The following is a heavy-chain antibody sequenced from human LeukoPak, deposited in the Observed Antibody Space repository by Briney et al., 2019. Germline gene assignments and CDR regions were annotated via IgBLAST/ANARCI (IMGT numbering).Heavy chain of an antibody. V-gene: IGHV4-38-2*02. CDR1: GYSISSGYY. D-gene: IGHD5/OR15-5a*01. CDR3: ARVHLVSPGLVSL. CDR2: IYHSGST. Sequence: SETLSLTCTVSGYSISSGYYWGWIRQPPGKGLEWIGSIYHSGSTYYNPSLKSRVTISVDTSKNQFSLKLSSVTAADTAVYYCARVHLVSPGLVSLWGQGTLVTVSS. J-gene: IGHJ4*02.